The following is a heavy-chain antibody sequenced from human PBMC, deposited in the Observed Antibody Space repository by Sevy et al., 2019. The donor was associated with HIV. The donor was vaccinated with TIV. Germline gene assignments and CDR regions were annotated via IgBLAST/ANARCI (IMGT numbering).Heavy chain of an antibody. J-gene: IGHJ3*02. CDR2: ISAFNGNT. D-gene: IGHD2-15*01. V-gene: IGHV1-18*01. CDR3: ARDRYCTGGSCYSDVFDI. CDR1: GYTFSSYG. Sequence: ASVKVSCKASGYTFSSYGITWVRQAPGQGLEWMGWISAFNGNTKYAQKFQGRVTRTTDTSTSTAYMDLRSLRSDDTAVYYCARDRYCTGGSCYSDVFDIWGQGTMVTVSS.